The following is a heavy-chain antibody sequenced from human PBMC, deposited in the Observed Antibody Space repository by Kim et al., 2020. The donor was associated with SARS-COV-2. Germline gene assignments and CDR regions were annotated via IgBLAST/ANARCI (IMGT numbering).Heavy chain of an antibody. CDR1: GGSISSSSYY. D-gene: IGHD2-2*01. V-gene: IGHV4-39*01. J-gene: IGHJ4*02. CDR3: ARLSRYFPGIGYCSSTSCLGLSDY. Sequence: SETLSLTCTVSGGSISSSSYYWGWIRQPPGKGLEWIGSIYYSGSTYYNPSLKSRVTISVDTSKNQFSLKLSSVTAADTAVYYCARLSRYFPGIGYCSSTSCLGLSDYWGQGTLVTVSS. CDR2: IYYSGST.